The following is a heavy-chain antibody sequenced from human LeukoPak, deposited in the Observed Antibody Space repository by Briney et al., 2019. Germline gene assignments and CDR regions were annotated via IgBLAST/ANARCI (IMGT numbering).Heavy chain of an antibody. CDR3: AELGTMIGGV. V-gene: IGHV3-48*03. CDR2: ISSSGSTI. J-gene: IGHJ6*04. Sequence: PGGSLRLSCAASGFTSSSYEMNWVRQAPGKGLEWVSYISSSGSTIYYADSVKGRFTISRDNAKNSLYLQMNSLRAEDTAVYYCAELGTMIGGVWGKGTTVTISS. CDR1: GFTSSSYE. D-gene: IGHD3-10*02.